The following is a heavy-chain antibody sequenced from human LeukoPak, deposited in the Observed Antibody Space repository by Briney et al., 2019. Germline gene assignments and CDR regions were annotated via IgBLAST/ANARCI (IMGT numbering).Heavy chain of an antibody. Sequence: GGSLRLSCAASGFTFSSYAMSWVRQAPGKGVEGVSAISGSGGSTYYADSVKGRFTISRDNSKNTLYLQMKSLRAEDTAVYYCAKDLVQQLVRHPVAWFDPWGQGTLVTVSS. CDR2: ISGSGGST. D-gene: IGHD6-13*01. CDR1: GFTFSSYA. CDR3: AKDLVQQLVRHPVAWFDP. V-gene: IGHV3-23*01. J-gene: IGHJ5*02.